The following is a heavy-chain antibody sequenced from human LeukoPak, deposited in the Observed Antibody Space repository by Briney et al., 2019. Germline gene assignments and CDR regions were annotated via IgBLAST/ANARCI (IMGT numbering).Heavy chain of an antibody. Sequence: GASVKVSCNASGYTFTSFGIGWVRQAPGQGLEWMGWISGYNDNTNYAKKFQGRVTMTTDTSTSTAYMELRSLRSDDTAVYYCARDGTTTEDYWGQGTLVTVSS. V-gene: IGHV1-18*01. CDR1: GYTFTSFG. D-gene: IGHD1/OR15-1a*01. CDR2: ISGYNDNT. J-gene: IGHJ4*02. CDR3: ARDGTTTEDY.